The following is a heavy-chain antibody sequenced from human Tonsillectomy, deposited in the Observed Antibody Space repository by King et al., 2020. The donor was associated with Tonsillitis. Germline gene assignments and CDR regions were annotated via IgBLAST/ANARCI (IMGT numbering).Heavy chain of an antibody. CDR2: ISGDGGST. CDR3: AKDTNWGGDYLDY. Sequence: VQLVQSGGGVIQPGGSLRLSCAASGFTFDDYAMHWVRQAPGKGLEWVSLISGDGGSTYYADSVKGRFTISRDNRKHSLYLQMNSLRTEDTALYYCAKDTNWGGDYLDYWGQGTLVTVSS. V-gene: IGHV3-43*02. CDR1: GFTFDDYA. J-gene: IGHJ4*02. D-gene: IGHD7-27*01.